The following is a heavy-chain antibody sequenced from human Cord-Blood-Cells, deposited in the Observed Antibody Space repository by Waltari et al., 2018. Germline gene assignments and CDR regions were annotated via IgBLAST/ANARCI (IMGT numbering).Heavy chain of an antibody. Sequence: QVQLVQSGAEVKKPGASVKVSCKASGYTFTGYYMHRVRQAPGQGLEWMGWINPNSGGTNYAQKFQGRVTMTRDTSISTAYMELSRLRSDDTAVYYCARVGGRYCSSTSCYDYWGQGTLVTVSS. J-gene: IGHJ4*02. D-gene: IGHD2-2*01. CDR2: INPNSGGT. CDR3: ARVGGRYCSSTSCYDY. CDR1: GYTFTGYY. V-gene: IGHV1-2*02.